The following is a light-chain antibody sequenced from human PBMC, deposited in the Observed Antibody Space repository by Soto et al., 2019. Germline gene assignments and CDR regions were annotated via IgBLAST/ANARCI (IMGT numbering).Light chain of an antibody. Sequence: QSVLTQPPSVSGSPGQSVTISCTGTSGDVGGSNHVSWYQHHPGQAPKFLIYDVTKRPSGVPDRFSGSKSGNTASLTISGLQAEDEADYYCCSDAGTYTFVFGTGTKVTVL. CDR1: SGDVGGSNH. V-gene: IGLV2-11*01. J-gene: IGLJ1*01. CDR3: CSDAGTYTFV. CDR2: DVT.